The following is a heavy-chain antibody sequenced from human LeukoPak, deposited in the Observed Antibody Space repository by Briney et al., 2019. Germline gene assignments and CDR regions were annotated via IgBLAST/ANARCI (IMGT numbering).Heavy chain of an antibody. CDR3: ARHNFHIVSRYYFDY. V-gene: IGHV4-39*01. Sequence: SETLSLTCTVSGGSISTSSYYWDLIRQPPGKGLEWIATIYYSGSTYYNPSLKSRVTISVDTSKNQFSLKLSSVTAADTAVYYCARHNFHIVSRYYFDYWGQGTLVTVSS. CDR2: IYYSGST. J-gene: IGHJ4*02. D-gene: IGHD5/OR15-5a*01. CDR1: GGSISTSSYY.